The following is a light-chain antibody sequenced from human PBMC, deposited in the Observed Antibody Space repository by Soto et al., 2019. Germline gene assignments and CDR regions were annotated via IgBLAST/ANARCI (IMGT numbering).Light chain of an antibody. CDR2: GAS. CDR1: QSISSDY. J-gene: IGKJ2*01. V-gene: IGKV3-20*01. CDR3: QLYGSSSPQYT. Sequence: EIVLTQSPGTLSLSPGERATLSCRASQSISSDYLAWYHQKPGQAPRLLIYGASNRATDIPDRFSGSGSGSDFTLTISRLEPEDFAVYYCQLYGSSSPQYTFGQGTKLEIK.